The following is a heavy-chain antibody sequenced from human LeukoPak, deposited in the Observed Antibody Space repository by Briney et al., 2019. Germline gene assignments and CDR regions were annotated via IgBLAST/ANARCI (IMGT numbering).Heavy chain of an antibody. CDR1: GFTFRRYD. J-gene: IGHJ5*02. D-gene: IGHD6-13*01. CDR3: ARDNQQVARFDP. Sequence: SGESLRLSCAASGFTFRRYDMHWVRQATGKGLEWDSAIGTVGDPYYPGSVKGRFTISRDNVQNLLCLEQNSLRAEDTAVYYCARDNQQVARFDPWGQGTLVTVSS. V-gene: IGHV3-13*05. CDR2: IGTVGDP.